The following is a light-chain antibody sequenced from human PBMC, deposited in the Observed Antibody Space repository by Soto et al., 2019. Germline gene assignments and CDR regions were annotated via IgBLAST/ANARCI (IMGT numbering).Light chain of an antibody. CDR2: DVT. CDR3: SSYTSISTYV. J-gene: IGLJ1*01. CDR1: NSDVGGYNF. Sequence: SAPTQPAPLSGSPGQAITLSCPGNNSDVGGYNFVSWYQQHPDKAPKLMIYDVTNRPSGVSNRFSGSKSGNTASLTISGLQAEDEADYYCSSYTSISTYVFGTGTKAPS. V-gene: IGLV2-14*01.